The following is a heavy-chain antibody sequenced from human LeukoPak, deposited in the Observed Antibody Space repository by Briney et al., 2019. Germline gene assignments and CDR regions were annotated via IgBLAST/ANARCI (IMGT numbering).Heavy chain of an antibody. V-gene: IGHV4-59*01. Sequence: SETLSLTCTVSGGSISSYYWSWIRQPPGKGLEWIGYIYYSGSTNYNPSLKSRITISVDTSKNQFSLKLSSVTAADTAVYYCARESRYCSGGSCYSRFDYWGQGTLVTVSS. CDR3: ARESRYCSGGSCYSRFDY. D-gene: IGHD2-15*01. J-gene: IGHJ4*02. CDR1: GGSISSYY. CDR2: IYYSGST.